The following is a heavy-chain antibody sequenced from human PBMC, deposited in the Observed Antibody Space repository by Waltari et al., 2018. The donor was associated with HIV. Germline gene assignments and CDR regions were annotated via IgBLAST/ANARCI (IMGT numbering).Heavy chain of an antibody. V-gene: IGHV4-4*07. CDR2: IYSSGNT. J-gene: IGHJ5*02. Sequence: QVQLQESGPGLVKPSEPLSLICTVPGGPISSHYWSWIRQPAGKGLEWIGRIYSSGNTDYNPSLNSRVTMSLDTSKNQFSLKLNAVTAADTAVYYCARSRVDMIRNELDPWGQGTLVTVSS. CDR1: GGPISSHY. CDR3: ARSRVDMIRNELDP. D-gene: IGHD3-10*01.